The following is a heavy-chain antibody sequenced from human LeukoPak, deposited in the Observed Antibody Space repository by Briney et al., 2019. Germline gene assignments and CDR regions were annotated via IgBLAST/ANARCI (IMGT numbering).Heavy chain of an antibody. Sequence: ASVKVSCKASGYTFTTYYIHWVRQAPGQGLEWMGIISPSGAITSYAQKFQGRVTMTSDMSTRTVYMELSSLRSEDTAVCYCARVGFVGSYSPFDYWGQGTLVTVSS. D-gene: IGHD1-26*01. CDR3: ARVGFVGSYSPFDY. J-gene: IGHJ4*02. CDR1: GYTFTTYY. V-gene: IGHV1-46*01. CDR2: ISPSGAIT.